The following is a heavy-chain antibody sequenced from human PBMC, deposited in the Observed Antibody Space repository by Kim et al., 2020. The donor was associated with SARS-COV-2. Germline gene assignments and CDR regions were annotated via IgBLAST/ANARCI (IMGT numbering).Heavy chain of an antibody. Sequence: SETLSLTCTVAGDSINNTVYYWGWIRQPPGKGLEWIGYIYYSGNSHYNPSLKSRVTMSVDTSESQFSLKLTSVAATDTAIYYCVGHRVGASSWPWAYWGQGSLVTVSS. D-gene: IGHD6-13*01. CDR3: VGHRVGASSWPWAY. CDR2: IYYSGNS. V-gene: IGHV4-39*01. J-gene: IGHJ4*02. CDR1: GDSINNTVYY.